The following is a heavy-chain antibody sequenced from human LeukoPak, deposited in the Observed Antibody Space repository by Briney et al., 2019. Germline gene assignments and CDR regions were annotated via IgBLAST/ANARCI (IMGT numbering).Heavy chain of an antibody. Sequence: SETLSLTCTVSGGSISGYYWVWIRQPPGKGLEWIGYIYYSGNTNYNPSLKSRVTISVDTSKNQFSLKLSSVIAADTAVYYCARQADTAMATGYFDYWGQGTLVTVSS. CDR2: IYYSGNT. V-gene: IGHV4-59*08. CDR1: GGSISGYY. CDR3: ARQADTAMATGYFDY. D-gene: IGHD5-18*01. J-gene: IGHJ4*02.